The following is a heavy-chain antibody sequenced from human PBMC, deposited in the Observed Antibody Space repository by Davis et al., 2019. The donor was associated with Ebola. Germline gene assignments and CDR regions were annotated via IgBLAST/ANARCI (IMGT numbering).Heavy chain of an antibody. J-gene: IGHJ4*02. V-gene: IGHV4-59*01. CDR2: IQHSGNT. Sequence: MPSETLSLTCTVSNGSISDSYWSWIRQPPGRGPEWIGYIQHSGNTHYNPSLASRVTISIHTSKNEFSLKLTSVTAADTAAYYCARLRDSSGYSINYFDYWGQGTLVTVSS. CDR1: NGSISDSY. CDR3: ARLRDSSGYSINYFDY. D-gene: IGHD3-22*01.